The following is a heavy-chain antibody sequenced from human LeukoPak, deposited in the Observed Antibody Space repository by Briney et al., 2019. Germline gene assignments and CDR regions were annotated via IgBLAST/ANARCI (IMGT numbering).Heavy chain of an antibody. CDR1: EFNLGAFW. J-gene: IGHJ4*02. CDR2: IKQDESEK. V-gene: IGHV3-7*03. CDR3: ARLVGDVTTWDC. D-gene: IGHD1-26*01. Sequence: GGSLRLSCAVSEFNLGAFWMSWVRQAPGKGLEWVASIKQDESEKYYVDSVKGRFTTSRDNAKSSLYLQMNALRGEDTAVYYCARLVGDVTTWDCWGQGTLVTVSS.